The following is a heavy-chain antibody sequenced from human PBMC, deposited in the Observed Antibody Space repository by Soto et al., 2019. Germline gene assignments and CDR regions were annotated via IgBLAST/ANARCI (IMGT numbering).Heavy chain of an antibody. J-gene: IGHJ4*02. CDR1: GASFRTYA. V-gene: IGHV1-69*01. CDR3: AAERITVAGSVYYFDF. D-gene: IGHD6-19*01. Sequence: QVQLVQSGAEVKRPGSSVKVSCQASGASFRTYAVTWVRQAPGQGLEWMGGINVPFGTANYAQQFQGRVTITADESKSTAYLDLRSLRSEDAAVYYCAAERITVAGSVYYFDFWGQGTPVTVSS. CDR2: INVPFGTA.